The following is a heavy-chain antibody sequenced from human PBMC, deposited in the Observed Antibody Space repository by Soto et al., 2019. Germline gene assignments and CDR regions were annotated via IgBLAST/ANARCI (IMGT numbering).Heavy chain of an antibody. CDR3: ARERDYDYVWGSYRPLDY. CDR2: IYYSGST. Sequence: SETLSLTCTVSGGSISSGDYYWSWIRQPPWKGLERIGYIYYSGSTYYNPSLKSRVTISVDTSKNQFSLKLSSVTAADTAVYYCARERDYDYVWGSYRPLDYWGQGTLVTVSS. D-gene: IGHD3-16*02. V-gene: IGHV4-30-4*01. J-gene: IGHJ4*02. CDR1: GGSISSGDYY.